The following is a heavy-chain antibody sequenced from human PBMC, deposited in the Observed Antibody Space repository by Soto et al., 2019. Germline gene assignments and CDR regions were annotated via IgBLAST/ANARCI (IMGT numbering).Heavy chain of an antibody. Sequence: QVQLVGSGGGVVQPGRSLRLSCAASGFTFSSYGRHWVRQAPGKGLEWVAVISYDGSNKYYADSVKGRFTISRDNSKNTLYLQMNSLRAEDTAVYYCAKDRDIVVVVAASAVDYWGQGTLVTVSS. D-gene: IGHD2-15*01. CDR2: ISYDGSNK. CDR3: AKDRDIVVVVAASAVDY. CDR1: GFTFSSYG. J-gene: IGHJ4*02. V-gene: IGHV3-30*18.